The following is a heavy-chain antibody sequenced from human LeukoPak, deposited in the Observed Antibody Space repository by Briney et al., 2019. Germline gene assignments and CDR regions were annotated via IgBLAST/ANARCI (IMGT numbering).Heavy chain of an antibody. Sequence: GGSLRLSCAASGFTFSSYSMNWVRQAPGKWLEWVSSISSSSSYIYYADSVKGRFTISRDNAKNSLYLQMNSLRVDDTAVYYCARGSCSNIRCHDAFDIWGQGTMVTVSS. CDR3: ARGSCSNIRCHDAFDI. D-gene: IGHD2-2*01. J-gene: IGHJ3*02. CDR1: GFTFSSYS. V-gene: IGHV3-21*04. CDR2: ISSSSSYI.